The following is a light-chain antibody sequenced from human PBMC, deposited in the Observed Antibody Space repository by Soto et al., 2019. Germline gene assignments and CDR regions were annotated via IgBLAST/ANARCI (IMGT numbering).Light chain of an antibody. CDR1: QSVSSGQ. CDR3: QQYGGSPQVT. V-gene: IGKV3-20*01. CDR2: GAS. J-gene: IGKJ4*01. Sequence: EIVLTQAPGTLSLSPGERATLSCRASQSVSSGQLGWYQQKPGQAPRLLIYGASSRAAGTPDRFSGSGSGTDFTLSISGLEPEDFAVYYCQQYGGSPQVTFGGGTKVEIK.